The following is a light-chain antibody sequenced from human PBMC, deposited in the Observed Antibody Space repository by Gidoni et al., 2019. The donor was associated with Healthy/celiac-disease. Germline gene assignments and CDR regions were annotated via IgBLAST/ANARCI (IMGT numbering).Light chain of an antibody. J-gene: IGKJ4*01. CDR2: GAS. CDR3: QQYGSSLLT. Sequence: IVFTHSPGTLSLSPEARATLSCRARKSVSSSYLAWYQQKPGQAPRRLIYGASSRDTGLPDRFSGSGSGTDFTLTISRLEPEDFAVYYCQQYGSSLLTFGGGTKVEIK. V-gene: IGKV3-20*01. CDR1: KSVSSSY.